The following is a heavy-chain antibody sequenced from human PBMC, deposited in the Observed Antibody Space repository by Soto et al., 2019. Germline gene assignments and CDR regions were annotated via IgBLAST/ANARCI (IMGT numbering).Heavy chain of an antibody. CDR3: ARGDRFRCSGDRCFSDGLFLS. CDR2: INGSSSTM. D-gene: IGHD2-15*01. V-gene: IGHV3-48*02. CDR1: GFTFGIYS. J-gene: IGHJ5*02. Sequence: EVQLVESGGGLVQRGGSLRLSCAASGFTFGIYSMNWVRQAPGKGLEWTSCINGSSSTMYYADSVKGRFIISRDNADKSLYLQMNSLRDANTAVYYCARGDRFRCSGDRCFSDGLFLSWGQGTLVTVSS.